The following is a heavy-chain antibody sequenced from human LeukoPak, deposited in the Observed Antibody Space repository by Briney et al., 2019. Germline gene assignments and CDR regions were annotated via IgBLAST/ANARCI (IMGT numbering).Heavy chain of an antibody. D-gene: IGHD3-22*01. V-gene: IGHV3-23*01. CDR2: IIGSGYNT. J-gene: IGHJ5*02. CDR1: GFIFSNYA. Sequence: EGSLRLSCAASGFIFSNYAMSWVRQAPGNGLEYVSLIIGSGYNTHYADSVKGRFTISRDNSKNTLYLQMNSLRAEDTAIYYCAKGVMSTGYYKYNWFDPWGQGTLVTVSS. CDR3: AKGVMSTGYYKYNWFDP.